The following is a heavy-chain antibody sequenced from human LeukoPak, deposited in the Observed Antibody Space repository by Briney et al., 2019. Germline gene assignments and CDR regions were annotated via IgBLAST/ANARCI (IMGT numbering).Heavy chain of an antibody. CDR1: GDSVSSNSAA. D-gene: IGHD5-18*01. CDR3: ARYRGYSYGYYYYYYYMDV. J-gene: IGHJ6*03. V-gene: IGHV6-1*01. CDR2: AYYRSKWYN. Sequence: SQTLSLTCAISGDSVSSNSAAWNWIRQSPSRGLEWLGRAYYRSKWYNDYAVSVKSRITINPDTSKNQFSLQLNSVTPEDTAVYYCARYRGYSYGYYYYYYYMDVWGKGTTVTVSS.